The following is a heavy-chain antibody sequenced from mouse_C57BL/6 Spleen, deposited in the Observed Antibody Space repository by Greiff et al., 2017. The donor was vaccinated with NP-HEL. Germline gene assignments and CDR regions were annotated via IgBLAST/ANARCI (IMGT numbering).Heavy chain of an antibody. Sequence: QVQLQQPGAELVRPGSSVKLSCKASGYTFTSYWMQWVKQRPVQGLEWIGKIFPSDSGTHYNEKFKDKATLTVDKSSSTAYMQLSSLTSADAAVYYCARGTNLAWFAYWGQGTLVTVSA. CDR3: ARGTNLAWFAY. D-gene: IGHD2-14*01. CDR2: IFPSDSGT. CDR1: GYTFTSYW. V-gene: IGHV1-52*01. J-gene: IGHJ3*01.